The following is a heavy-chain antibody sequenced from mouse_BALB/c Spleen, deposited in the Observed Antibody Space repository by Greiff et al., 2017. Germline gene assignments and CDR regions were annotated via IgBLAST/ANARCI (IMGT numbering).Heavy chain of an antibody. V-gene: IGHV1-7*01. CDR2: INPSTGYT. CDR1: GYTFTSYW. Sequence: VQLQQSGAELAKPGASVKMSCKASGYTFTSYWMHWVKQRPGQGLEWIGYINPSTGYTEYNQKFKDKATLTADKSSSTAYMQLSSLTSEDSAVYYCARGGTAGYFDYWGQGTTLTVSS. CDR3: ARGGTAGYFDY. D-gene: IGHD4-1*01. J-gene: IGHJ2*01.